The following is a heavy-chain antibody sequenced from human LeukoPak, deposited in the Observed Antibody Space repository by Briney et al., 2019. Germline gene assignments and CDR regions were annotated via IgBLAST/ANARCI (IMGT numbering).Heavy chain of an antibody. D-gene: IGHD4-11*01. J-gene: IGHJ6*02. Sequence: GASVNVSCKASGGTFSSYAISWVRQAPGQGLEWMGRIIPIFGIANYAQKFQGRVTITADKSTSTAYMELSSLRSEGTAVYYCARDGAGGYSNYYYGMDVWGQGTTVTVSS. CDR2: IIPIFGIA. CDR3: ARDGAGGYSNYYYGMDV. CDR1: GGTFSSYA. V-gene: IGHV1-69*04.